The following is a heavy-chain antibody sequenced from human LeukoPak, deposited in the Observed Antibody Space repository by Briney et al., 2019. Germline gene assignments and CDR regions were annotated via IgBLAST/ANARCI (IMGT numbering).Heavy chain of an antibody. CDR2: IYYSGIT. CDR1: GASISGSSHYF. V-gene: IGHV4-39*01. CDR3: ARYSGMGYSPGTYSNS. Sequence: SETLSLTRTVSGASISGSSHYFWGWIRQTPGKGLEWIGSIYYSGITYYTPSLKSRLTISVDTSRNQFSLKLSSVSAADTAVYCCARYSGMGYSPGTYSNSWGQGTRVTVSS. D-gene: IGHD1-26*01. J-gene: IGHJ4*02.